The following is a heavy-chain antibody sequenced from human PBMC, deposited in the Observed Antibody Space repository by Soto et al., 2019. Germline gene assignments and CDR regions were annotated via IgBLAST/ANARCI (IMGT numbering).Heavy chain of an antibody. J-gene: IGHJ6*02. CDR1: GFILSDHY. CDR2: SRDKVNSYTT. V-gene: IGHV3-72*01. D-gene: IGHD6-6*01. CDR3: TRGGSSSPYYDPMYV. Sequence: EVQLVESGGGLVQPGGSLRLACTASGFILSDHYMDWVRQAPGKGLEWIGRSRDKVNSYTTQYAASVKGRFTISRDESKDSLYLQIDNLKTEDTAVYFCTRGGSSSPYYDPMYVWGQGTTVIISS.